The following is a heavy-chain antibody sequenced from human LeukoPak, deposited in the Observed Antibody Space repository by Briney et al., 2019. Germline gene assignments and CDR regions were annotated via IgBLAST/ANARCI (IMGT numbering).Heavy chain of an antibody. CDR3: ARRGSGYYYADY. CDR2: IIPIFGTA. Sequence: SVKVSCKASGGTFSSYAISWVRQAPGQGLEWMGGIIPIFGTANYAQKFQGRVTITADESTSTAYMELRSLRSDDTAVYYCARRGSGYYYADYWGQGTLVTVSS. J-gene: IGHJ4*02. D-gene: IGHD3-22*01. V-gene: IGHV1-69*01. CDR1: GGTFSSYA.